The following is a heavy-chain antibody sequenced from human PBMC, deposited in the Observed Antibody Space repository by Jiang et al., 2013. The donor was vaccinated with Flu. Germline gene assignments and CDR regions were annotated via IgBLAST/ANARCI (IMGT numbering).Heavy chain of an antibody. V-gene: IGHV3-23*01. D-gene: IGHD4-17*01. Sequence: RFTISRDNSKNTLYLQMNSLRAEDTAVYYCASYGDYARDYYYYGMDVWGQGTTVTVSS. J-gene: IGHJ6*02. CDR3: ASYGDYARDYYYYGMDV.